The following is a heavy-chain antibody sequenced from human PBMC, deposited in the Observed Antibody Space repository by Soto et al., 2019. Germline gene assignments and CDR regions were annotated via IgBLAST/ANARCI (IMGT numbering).Heavy chain of an antibody. CDR3: AREKSGYYDF. CDR1: GYTYTSYD. J-gene: IGHJ4*02. Sequence: QVQLVQSGAEVKKPGASVKVSCKASGYTYTSYDINCVQQATGQGREWMGWMNPNMGNTGYAQKFQGRVTMTRNTSISTAYMELSSLRSEDTAVYYCAREKSGYYDFWGQGTLVTVSS. V-gene: IGHV1-8*01. CDR2: MNPNMGNT. D-gene: IGHD3-3*01.